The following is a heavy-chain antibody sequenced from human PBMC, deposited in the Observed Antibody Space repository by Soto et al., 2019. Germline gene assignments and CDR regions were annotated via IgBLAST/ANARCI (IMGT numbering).Heavy chain of an antibody. CDR1: GYPLSSHG. CDR2: ISIYNGNT. Sequence: ASVKVSCKASGYPLSSHGFTWVRQAPGQGLEWMGWISIYNGNTHYAQKFQRRLTLTTDESTSTAYLELNSLRAEDTAVYYCARSLGTDVGDDYWGQGTLVTVSS. J-gene: IGHJ4*02. V-gene: IGHV1-18*04. D-gene: IGHD7-27*01. CDR3: ARSLGTDVGDDY.